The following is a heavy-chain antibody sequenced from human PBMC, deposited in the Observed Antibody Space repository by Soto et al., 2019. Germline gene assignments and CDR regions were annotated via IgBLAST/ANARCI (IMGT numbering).Heavy chain of an antibody. J-gene: IGHJ2*01. CDR1: GFTFRSYA. CDR3: AKEPVGPDWYIDL. CDR2: ISGSGIST. Sequence: DVQLLESGGGLVQPGGSLRLSCAASGFTFRSYAMSWVRQAPGKGLEWLSGISGSGISTHYADSVKGRFTVSRDNSKNTLYLQMNSLRAEDTAVYNCAKEPVGPDWYIDLWGRGTLVTVSS. V-gene: IGHV3-23*01.